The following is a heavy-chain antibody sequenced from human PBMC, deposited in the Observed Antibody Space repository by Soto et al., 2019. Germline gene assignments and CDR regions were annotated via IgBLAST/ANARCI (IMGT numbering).Heavy chain of an antibody. D-gene: IGHD2-2*01. CDR3: AKGGEGSCSRTSCLYFSDF. J-gene: IGHJ4*02. CDR2: ISDSGTT. Sequence: EVQLLNSGGGLVQPGGSLRLSCAASGFTFRTYAMSWVRHAPGKGLEWVSTISDSGTTYYANSVKGRFTISRDNSRNTLDLQMNSLRVEDTAVYYCAKGGEGSCSRTSCLYFSDFWGQGTLVTVSS. CDR1: GFTFRTYA. V-gene: IGHV3-23*01.